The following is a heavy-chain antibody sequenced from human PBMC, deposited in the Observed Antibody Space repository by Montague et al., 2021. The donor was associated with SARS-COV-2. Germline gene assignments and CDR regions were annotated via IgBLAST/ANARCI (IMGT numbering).Heavy chain of an antibody. Sequence: SETRSLTCSVSGDSLTYFYWSWLRQTPGKGLEWIGYIFYSGSTKYNPSLQSRVTFSVDTSRNQFSLNLDSVTAADTGVYYCARGATRSFDHWGQGVLVTVSS. V-gene: IGHV4-59*01. J-gene: IGHJ4*02. CDR2: IFYSGST. D-gene: IGHD1-1*01. CDR1: GDSLTYFY. CDR3: ARGATRSFDH.